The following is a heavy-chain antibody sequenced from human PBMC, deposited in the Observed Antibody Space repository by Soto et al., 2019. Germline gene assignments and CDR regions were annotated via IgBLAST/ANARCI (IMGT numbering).Heavy chain of an antibody. CDR1: GFTFSSYA. J-gene: IGHJ6*03. V-gene: IGHV3-23*01. D-gene: IGHD2-2*03. CDR3: AKGTRGYCSSTSCTAHYYYYYMDV. Sequence: GGSLRLSCAASGFTFSSYAMSWVRQAPGKGLEWVSAISGSGGSTYYADSVKGRFTISRDNSKNTLYLQMNSLRAEDTAVYYCAKGTRGYCSSTSCTAHYYYYYMDVWGKGTTVTVSS. CDR2: ISGSGGST.